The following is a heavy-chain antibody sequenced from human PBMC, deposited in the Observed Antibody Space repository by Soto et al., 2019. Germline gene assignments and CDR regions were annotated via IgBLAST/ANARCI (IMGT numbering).Heavy chain of an antibody. D-gene: IGHD5-18*01. CDR2: IYHSGST. V-gene: IGHV4-34*01. CDR1: DGYTSCYY. J-gene: IGHJ4*02. Sequence: SAILSLTCASDDGYTSCYYWCLSHPHPEKGLEWIGKIYHSGSTNYNPSLKSRVTISIDTSKNQFSLNLNSVTAADTSVYYCVRDRYSYGSEVAKWGQRPRVTV. CDR3: VRDRYSYGSEVAK.